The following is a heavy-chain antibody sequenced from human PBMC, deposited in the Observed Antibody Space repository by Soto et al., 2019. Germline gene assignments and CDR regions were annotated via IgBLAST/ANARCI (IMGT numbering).Heavy chain of an antibody. V-gene: IGHV1-3*01. D-gene: IGHD6-19*01. CDR2: INAGNGDT. CDR3: ARGATSDWPFDS. J-gene: IGHJ4*02. CDR1: GYTFTTYA. Sequence: QVQHVQSGAEVKKPGASVKVSCKASGYTFTTYAMHWVRQAPGQRPEWMGWINAGNGDTKYSQKFQGRVTITRDTSASTAYMELSSLRSEDTAVYFCARGATSDWPFDSWGQGTLVTVSS.